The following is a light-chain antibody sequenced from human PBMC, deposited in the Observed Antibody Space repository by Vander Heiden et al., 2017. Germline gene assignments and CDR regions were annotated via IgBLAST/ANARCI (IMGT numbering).Light chain of an antibody. CDR2: GAS. J-gene: IGKJ1*01. V-gene: IGKV3-20*01. CDR3: QQSGSSPKT. CDR1: SSY. Sequence: SSYLAWYQQKPGQAPRLLIYGASSRATGIPDRVSGSGSGTAFTLTSIRLEPEEFSVYYCQQSGSSPKTFGQGTKVEIK.